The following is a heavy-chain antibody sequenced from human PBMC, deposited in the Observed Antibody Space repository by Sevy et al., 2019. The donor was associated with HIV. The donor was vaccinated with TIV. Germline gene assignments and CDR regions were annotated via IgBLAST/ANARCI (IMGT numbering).Heavy chain of an antibody. CDR3: ARDGCTQPHDY. V-gene: IGHV3-23*01. CDR2: FSFGCGRI. Sequence: GGSLRLSCAASGFTFAKYSMSWLRQAPGKGLEWVSTFSFGCGRINYADTVKGRFTISRDDSKNTLYLQMNSLRAEDTATYFCARDGCTQPHDYWGQGTLVTVSS. J-gene: IGHJ4*02. CDR1: GFTFAKYS.